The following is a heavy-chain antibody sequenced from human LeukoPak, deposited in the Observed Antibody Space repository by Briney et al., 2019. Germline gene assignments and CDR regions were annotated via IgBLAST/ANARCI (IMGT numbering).Heavy chain of an antibody. D-gene: IGHD3-10*01. Sequence: PSETLSLTCTVSGGSISSSSYYWGWIRQPPGKGLEWIGSIYYSGSTYYNPSLKSRVTISVDTSKNQFSLKLSSVTAADTAVYYCASNMVRGVNRAFDIWGQGTMVTVSS. J-gene: IGHJ3*02. CDR1: GGSISSSSYY. CDR2: IYYSGST. CDR3: ASNMVRGVNRAFDI. V-gene: IGHV4-39*07.